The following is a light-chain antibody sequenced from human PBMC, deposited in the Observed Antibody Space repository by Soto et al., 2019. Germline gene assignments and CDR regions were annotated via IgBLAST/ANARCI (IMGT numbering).Light chain of an antibody. Sequence: EIQMTQSPSTLSASIGDRVTITCRASQSISSRLAWYQQKPGKAPKLLIHEASSLESGVPSRFSGSGSETEFTLTISSLQPDDFATYYCQQYNSYPLTFGGGTKVEIK. CDR2: EAS. V-gene: IGKV1-5*03. CDR3: QQYNSYPLT. CDR1: QSISSR. J-gene: IGKJ4*01.